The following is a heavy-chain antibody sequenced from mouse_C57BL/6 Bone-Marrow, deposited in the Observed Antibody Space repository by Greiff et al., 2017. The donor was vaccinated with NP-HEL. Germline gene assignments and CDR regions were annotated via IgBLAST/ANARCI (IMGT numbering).Heavy chain of an antibody. Sequence: EVQLVESGGGLVQPKGSLKLSCAASGFSFNTYAMNWVRQPPGKALEWLGFIRNKANGYTTEYSASLTGRFTISRDNSQSILYLQMNALRAEDSATYYCASLRKTAMDYWGQGTSVTVSS. V-gene: IGHV7-3*01. CDR3: ASLRKTAMDY. J-gene: IGHJ4*01. CDR2: IRNKANGYTT. CDR1: GFSFNTYA.